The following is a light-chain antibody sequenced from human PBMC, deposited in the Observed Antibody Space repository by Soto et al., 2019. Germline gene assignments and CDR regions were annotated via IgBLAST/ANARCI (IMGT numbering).Light chain of an antibody. CDR3: AVWDDSLTGVV. V-gene: IGLV1-44*01. CDR2: SNN. J-gene: IGLJ2*01. CDR1: SSNIGTNT. Sequence: QAVVTQPPSASGTPGQRVTISCSGSSSNIGTNTVNWYQQLPGTAPKLLIYSNNQRPSGVPDRFSGSNSGTSASLAISGLQSEDEDDYYCAVWDDSLTGVVFGGGTKLTVL.